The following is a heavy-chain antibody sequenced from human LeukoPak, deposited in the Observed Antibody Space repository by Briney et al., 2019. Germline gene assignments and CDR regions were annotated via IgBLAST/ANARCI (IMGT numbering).Heavy chain of an antibody. CDR1: GGSISGDN. Sequence: PSETLSLTCTEPGGSISGDNWSWGRQPPGKGLEWIGYINYSGSTNYNPSLKSRVTMSVDTSKNQFSLKLTSVTAANTALYYCATEGRPDYIYFDHWGQGSLVTVSS. D-gene: IGHD4-11*01. J-gene: IGHJ4*02. CDR2: INYSGST. V-gene: IGHV4-59*01. CDR3: ATEGRPDYIYFDH.